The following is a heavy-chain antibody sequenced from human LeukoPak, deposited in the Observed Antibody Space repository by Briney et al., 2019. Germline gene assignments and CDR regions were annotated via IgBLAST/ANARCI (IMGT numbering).Heavy chain of an antibody. V-gene: IGHV1-24*01. CDR2: FDPEDGET. CDR3: ATDLGSRPEGYYFDY. J-gene: IGHJ4*02. Sequence: ASVKVSCKASGYTFTSYYMHWVRQAPGKGLEWMGGFDPEDGETIYAQKFQGRVTMTEDTSTDTAYMELSSLRSEDTAVYYCATDLGSRPEGYYFDYWGQGTLVTVSS. CDR1: GYTFTSYY. D-gene: IGHD1-14*01.